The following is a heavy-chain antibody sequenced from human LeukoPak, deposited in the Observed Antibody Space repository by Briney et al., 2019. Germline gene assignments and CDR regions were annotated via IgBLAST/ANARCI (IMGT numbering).Heavy chain of an antibody. CDR1: GIVFSTTA. D-gene: IGHD6-19*01. Sequence: GGSLRLSCAASGIVFSTTAMNWARQSPGRGLEWVSAISGGGERTFYADSVKGRFTISRDNSKNMLYLQMNSLRVDDTVIYFCGKDGGQYSSGPEFDPRGQGALVTVSS. CDR2: ISGGGERT. CDR3: GKDGGQYSSGPEFDP. J-gene: IGHJ5*02. V-gene: IGHV3-23*01.